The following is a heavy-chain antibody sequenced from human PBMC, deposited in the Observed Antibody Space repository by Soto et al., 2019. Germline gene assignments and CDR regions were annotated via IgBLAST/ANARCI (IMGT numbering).Heavy chain of an antibody. V-gene: IGHV4-4*07. J-gene: IGHJ6*02. CDR1: GGSISSYY. CDR2: IYTSGST. Sequence: KPSETLSLTCTVSGGSISSYYWSWIRQPAGKGLEWIGRIYTSGSTNYNPSLKSRVTMSVDTSKNQFSLKLSSVTAADTAVYYCARDEIREAGYYYYGMAVWGQGTKVTVSS. D-gene: IGHD6-19*01. CDR3: ARDEIREAGYYYYGMAV.